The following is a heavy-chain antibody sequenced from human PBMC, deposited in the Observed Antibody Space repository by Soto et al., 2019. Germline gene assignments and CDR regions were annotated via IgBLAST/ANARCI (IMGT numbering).Heavy chain of an antibody. CDR3: ARDGRYYGSGTRYYYYYGMDV. Sequence: GASVKVSCKASGYTFTGYYMHWVRQAPGQGLEWMGWINPNSGGTNYAQKFQGWVTMTRDTSISTAYMELSRLRSDDTAVYYCARDGRYYGSGTRYYYYYGMDVWGQGTTVTVSS. CDR2: INPNSGGT. J-gene: IGHJ6*02. V-gene: IGHV1-2*04. D-gene: IGHD3-10*01. CDR1: GYTFTGYY.